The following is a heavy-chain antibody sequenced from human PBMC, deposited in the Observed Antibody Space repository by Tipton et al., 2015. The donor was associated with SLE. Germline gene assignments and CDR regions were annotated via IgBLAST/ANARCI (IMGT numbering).Heavy chain of an antibody. D-gene: IGHD1-1*01. CDR2: IYTSGKT. CDR1: GGAISSGGYY. J-gene: IGHJ2*01. Sequence: LRLSCTVSGGAISSGGYYWSWIRQPAGKGLEWIGRIYTSGKTVYNPSLKSRVTISMDLSNNQFSANLSSVTASDTAVYYCAKTLAGATPGRYQSYWYFDLWGRGLRVIVSS. CDR3: AKTLAGATPGRYQSYWYFDL. V-gene: IGHV4-61*02.